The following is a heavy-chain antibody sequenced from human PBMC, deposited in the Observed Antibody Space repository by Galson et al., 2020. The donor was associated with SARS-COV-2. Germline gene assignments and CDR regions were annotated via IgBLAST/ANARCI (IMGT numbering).Heavy chain of an antibody. V-gene: IGHV3-23*01. CDR2: ISGSGGST. J-gene: IGHJ5*02. Sequence: GESLKISCAASGFTFSSYAMSWVRQAPGKGLEWVSAISGSGGSTYYADSVKGRFTISRDNSKNTLYLQMNSLRAEDTAVYYCAKDVDVGWYPNWFDPWGQGTLVTVSS. CDR3: AKDVDVGWYPNWFDP. CDR1: GFTFSSYA. D-gene: IGHD6-13*01.